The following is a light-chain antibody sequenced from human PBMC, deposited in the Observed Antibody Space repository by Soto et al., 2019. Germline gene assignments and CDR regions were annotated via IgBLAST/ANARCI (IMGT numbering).Light chain of an antibody. Sequence: EVVLSQSPATLSLSPGERATLSCRASQSVGNFLAWYQHRPGQAPRLLILNASTRATGIPPRFSGSGSGTDFTLTISSLQPEDFAIYYCQQTYTTPEITFGQRTRLAIK. V-gene: IGKV3-11*01. J-gene: IGKJ5*01. CDR1: QSVGNF. CDR2: NAS. CDR3: QQTYTTPEIT.